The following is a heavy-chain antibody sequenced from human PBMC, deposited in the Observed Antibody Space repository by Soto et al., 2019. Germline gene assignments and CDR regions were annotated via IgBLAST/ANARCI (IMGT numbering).Heavy chain of an antibody. CDR2: IWYDGSNK. CDR1: GFTFSSYG. D-gene: IGHD2-15*01. CDR3: ARDRVVVAATRHYYYYMDV. J-gene: IGHJ6*03. V-gene: IGHV3-33*01. Sequence: QVQLVESGGGVVQPGRSLRLSCAAPGFTFSSYGMHWVRQAPGKGLEWVAGIWYDGSNKYYADSVKGRFTISRDNSKNTLYLPMNSLRAEDTAVYYCARDRVVVAATRHYYYYMDVWGKGTTVTVSS.